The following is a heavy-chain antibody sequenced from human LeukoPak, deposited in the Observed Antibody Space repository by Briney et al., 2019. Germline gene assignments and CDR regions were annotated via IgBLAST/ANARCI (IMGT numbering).Heavy chain of an antibody. Sequence: PGGSLRLSCAASGFTFSNTWMSWVRQAPGKGLEWVSAISGSGGSTYYADSVKGRFTISRDNSKNTLYLQMNSLRAEDTAVYYCAKGPLVSTVGFDPWGQGTLVTVSS. CDR1: GFTFSNTW. CDR3: AKGPLVSTVGFDP. CDR2: ISGSGGST. V-gene: IGHV3-23*01. D-gene: IGHD6-13*01. J-gene: IGHJ5*02.